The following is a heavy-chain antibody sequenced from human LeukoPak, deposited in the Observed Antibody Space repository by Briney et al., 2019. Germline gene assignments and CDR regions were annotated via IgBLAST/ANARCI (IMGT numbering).Heavy chain of an antibody. D-gene: IGHD3-3*01. CDR1: GFTFSSYS. Sequence: GGSLRLSCAASGFTFSSYSMNWVRQAPGKGLEWVSYISSSSSTIYYADSVKGRFTISRDNAKNSLYLQMNSLRAEDTAVYYCARDSITIFGVVISWGQGTLVTVSS. CDR2: ISSSSSTI. J-gene: IGHJ5*02. CDR3: ARDSITIFGVVIS. V-gene: IGHV3-48*01.